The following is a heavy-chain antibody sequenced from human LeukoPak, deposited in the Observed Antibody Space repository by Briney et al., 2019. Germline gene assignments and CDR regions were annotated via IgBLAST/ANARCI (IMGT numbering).Heavy chain of an antibody. CDR1: GYTFTGYY. D-gene: IGHD6-19*01. CDR3: ARPGGLAQGFDY. V-gene: IGHV1-2*02. J-gene: IGHJ4*02. CDR2: INPNSGGT. Sequence: ASVKVSCKASGYTFTGYYMHWVRQAPGQGLEWMGWINPNSGGTNYAQKFQGRVTMTRDTAIGTAYMELSRLRSDDTAVYYCARPGGLAQGFDYWGQGTLVAVSS.